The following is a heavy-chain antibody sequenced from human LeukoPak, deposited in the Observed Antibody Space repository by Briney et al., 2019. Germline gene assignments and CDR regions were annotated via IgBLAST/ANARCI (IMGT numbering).Heavy chain of an antibody. V-gene: IGHV3-7*01. CDR3: ARATYSHTTWHY. CDR2: INPDGSVG. CDR1: GFRFSDYW. D-gene: IGHD1-26*01. J-gene: IGHJ4*02. Sequence: GGSLRLSCAASGFRFSDYWMSWVRQAPGKRLEWVASINPDGSVGKYVDSVEGRFTISRDNAKNSLYLQMNTLRAEDTALYYCARATYSHTTWHYWGQGTLVTVSS.